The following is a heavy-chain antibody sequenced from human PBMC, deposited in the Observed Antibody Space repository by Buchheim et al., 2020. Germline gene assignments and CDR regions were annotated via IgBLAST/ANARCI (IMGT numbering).Heavy chain of an antibody. Sequence: EVQLVESGGGLVQPGGSLRLSCAASGFTFSSYEMNWVRQAPGKGLEWVSYISSSGSTIYYADSVKGRFTISRDNAKNSLYLQMNRLRAEDTAVYYCARVPVESYGWYYFVYWGQGTL. J-gene: IGHJ4*02. D-gene: IGHD5-18*01. V-gene: IGHV3-48*03. CDR1: GFTFSSYE. CDR2: ISSSGSTI. CDR3: ARVPVESYGWYYFVY.